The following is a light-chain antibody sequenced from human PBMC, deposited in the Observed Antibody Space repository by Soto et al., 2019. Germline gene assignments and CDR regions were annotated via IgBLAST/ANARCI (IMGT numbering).Light chain of an antibody. CDR2: GAS. CDR3: QHYNNWPLT. Sequence: EIMMTQSPATLCVSPGERATLSCRASQSVSSNLAWYQQKPGQAPSLLIYGASTRATGIPARFSGSGSGTDFTLTISSLQSEDFAIYYCQHYNNWPLTFGGGTKVDIK. CDR1: QSVSSN. V-gene: IGKV3-15*01. J-gene: IGKJ4*01.